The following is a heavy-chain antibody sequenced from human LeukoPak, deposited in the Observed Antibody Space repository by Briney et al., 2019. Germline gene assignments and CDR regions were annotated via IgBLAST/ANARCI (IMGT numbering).Heavy chain of an antibody. CDR2: IIPILGIA. CDR3: ARADSYPSPFDY. J-gene: IGHJ4*02. V-gene: IGHV1-69*16. CDR1: GGTFTSYT. D-gene: IGHD2-15*01. Sequence: SVKVSCKASGGTFTSYTISWVRQAPGQGLEWMGGIIPILGIANYAQKFQGRGTITTDKATLSAYMELSSLRSEDAAVCYCARADSYPSPFDYWGQGTLVTVSS.